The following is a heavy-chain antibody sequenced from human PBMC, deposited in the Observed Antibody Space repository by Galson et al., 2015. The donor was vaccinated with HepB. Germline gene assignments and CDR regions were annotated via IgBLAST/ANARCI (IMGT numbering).Heavy chain of an antibody. CDR1: GYTLTELS. CDR2: FDPEDGET. Sequence: SVKVSCKVSGYTLTELSMHWVRQAPGKGLEWMGGFDPEDGETIYAQKFQGRVTMTEDTSTDTAYMELSSLRSEDTAVYYCATGAGWLRLGELDYWGQRTLVTVSS. V-gene: IGHV1-24*01. D-gene: IGHD5-12*01. CDR3: ATGAGWLRLGELDY. J-gene: IGHJ4*02.